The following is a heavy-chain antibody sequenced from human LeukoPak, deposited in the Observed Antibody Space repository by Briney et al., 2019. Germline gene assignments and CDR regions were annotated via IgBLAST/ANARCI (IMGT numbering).Heavy chain of an antibody. CDR1: DGSISNYY. D-gene: IGHD7-27*01. CDR3: AKQLGHWYFDL. CDR2: IYYTGST. Sequence: SETLSLTCTVPDGSISNYYWSWIRQPPGKGLEWIGYIYYTGSTNYNPSLKSRVTISVDTSKSQSSLKLSSVTAADTAVYYCAKQLGHWYFDLWGRGTLVTVSS. V-gene: IGHV4-59*08. J-gene: IGHJ2*01.